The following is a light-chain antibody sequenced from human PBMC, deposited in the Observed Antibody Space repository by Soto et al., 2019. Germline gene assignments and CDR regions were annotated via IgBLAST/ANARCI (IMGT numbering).Light chain of an antibody. CDR3: QQSYSTPRT. CDR2: AAS. Sequence: DIQMTQSPSSLSASAGDRVTITCRASQSIGNYLNWYQQKPGKAPNLLIYAASSLQSVVPSRCDGSGSGTDFTLTISSLQPEDFATYYCQQSYSTPRTFGQGTRLEIK. CDR1: QSIGNY. V-gene: IGKV1-39*01. J-gene: IGKJ5*01.